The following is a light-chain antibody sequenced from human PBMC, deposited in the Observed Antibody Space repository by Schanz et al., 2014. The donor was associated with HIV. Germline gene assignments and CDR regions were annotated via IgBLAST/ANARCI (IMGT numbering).Light chain of an antibody. CDR2: DVS. Sequence: QSALTQPASVSGSPGQSITISCTGTSSDVGGYNYVSWYQQHPGKAPKLMIYDVSNRPSGVSNRFSGSKSDNTASLTISGLQPEDEADYYCISYTRDTVLFGGGTKLTVL. J-gene: IGLJ2*01. V-gene: IGLV2-14*03. CDR1: SSDVGGYNY. CDR3: ISYTRDTVL.